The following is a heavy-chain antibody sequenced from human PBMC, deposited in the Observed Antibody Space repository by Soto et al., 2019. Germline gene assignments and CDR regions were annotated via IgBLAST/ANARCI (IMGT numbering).Heavy chain of an antibody. Sequence: SETLSLTCTVSGGSISSGGYYWSWIRQHPGKGLEWIGYIYYSGSTYYNPSLKSRVTISVDTSKNQFSLKLSSVTAADTAVYYCARGGAVVVAARGPDFDYWGQGTLVTVSS. CDR3: ARGGAVVVAARGPDFDY. CDR2: IYYSGST. D-gene: IGHD2-15*01. J-gene: IGHJ4*02. V-gene: IGHV4-31*03. CDR1: GGSISSGGYY.